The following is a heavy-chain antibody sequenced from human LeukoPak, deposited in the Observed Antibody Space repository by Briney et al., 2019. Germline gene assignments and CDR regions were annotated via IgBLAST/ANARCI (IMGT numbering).Heavy chain of an antibody. CDR3: ASWLKGDY. D-gene: IGHD5-12*01. CDR1: GFTVSSNY. V-gene: IGHV3-7*01. Sequence: GGSLRLSCAASGFTVSSNYMSWVRQAPGKGLEWVANIKQDGSEKYYVDSVKGRFTISRDNAKNSLYLQMNSLRAEDTAVYYCASWLKGDYWGQGTLVTVSS. CDR2: IKQDGSEK. J-gene: IGHJ4*02.